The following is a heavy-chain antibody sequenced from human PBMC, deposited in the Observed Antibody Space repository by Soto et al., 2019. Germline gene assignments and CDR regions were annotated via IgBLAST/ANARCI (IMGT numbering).Heavy chain of an antibody. CDR2: IYYSGST. J-gene: IGHJ5*02. D-gene: IGHD2-2*02. CDR3: ARDVGYCISTSCYSWFDP. Sequence: LQLLCHPCTVAGGTISGLDWSWIRQPTGKGLEWIGYIYYSGSTNYNPSLKSRVTISVDTSKNQFSLKLSSVTAADTAVYYCARDVGYCISTSCYSWFDPWGQGTLVTVS. V-gene: IGHV4-59*11. CDR1: GGTISGLD.